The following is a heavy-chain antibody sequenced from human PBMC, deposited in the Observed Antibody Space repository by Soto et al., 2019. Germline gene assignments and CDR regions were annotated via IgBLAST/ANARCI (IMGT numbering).Heavy chain of an antibody. CDR3: AHSIGWSGYYPYYYYYMDV. Sequence: QITLKESGPTLVKPTQTLRLTSTFSGFSPRTSGVGVAWIRQPPGKALEWLALIYWDDDKRYSPSLKSRLTITQDTSKNQVVLTMTNMDPVDTATYYCAHSIGWSGYYPYYYYYMDVWGKGTTVTVSS. CDR2: IYWDDDK. CDR1: GFSPRTSGVG. J-gene: IGHJ6*03. V-gene: IGHV2-5*02. D-gene: IGHD3-3*01.